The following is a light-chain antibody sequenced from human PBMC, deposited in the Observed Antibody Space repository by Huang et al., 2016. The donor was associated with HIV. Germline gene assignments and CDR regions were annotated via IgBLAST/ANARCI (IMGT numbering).Light chain of an antibody. J-gene: IGKJ5*01. V-gene: IGKV1-33*01. CDR3: QQYSRLPPT. CDR1: QDIEDS. CDR2: ATS. Sequence: DIQMTQSPSPLSASLGDRVTITCQASQDIEDSLNWYQQKPGKAPKLLSNATSNLQTRVPSRFIGSGYGTQFTFTITNLQPEDFATYFCQQYSRLPPTFGHGTRLDIK.